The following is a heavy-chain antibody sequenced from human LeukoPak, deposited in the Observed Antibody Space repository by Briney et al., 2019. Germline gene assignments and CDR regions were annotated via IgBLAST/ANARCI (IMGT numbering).Heavy chain of an antibody. CDR1: GGSISSYY. CDR3: ARISWWGAFDI. Sequence: SETLSLTCTVSGGSISSYYWSWIRQPPGKGLEWIGYIYYSGSTNYNPSLKSRVTISVDTSKNQFSLKLSSVTAADTAVYYCARISWWGAFDIWGQGTMVTVSS. V-gene: IGHV4-59*01. CDR2: IYYSGST. J-gene: IGHJ3*02. D-gene: IGHD6-13*01.